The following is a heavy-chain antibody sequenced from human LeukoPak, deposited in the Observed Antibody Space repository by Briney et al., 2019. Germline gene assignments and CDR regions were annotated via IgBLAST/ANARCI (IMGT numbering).Heavy chain of an antibody. CDR3: ARAGYYGDDAFDL. V-gene: IGHV3-7*01. D-gene: IGHD2/OR15-2a*01. J-gene: IGHJ3*01. CDR2: IRQDGSEK. CDR1: GFIIGSYW. Sequence: GGSLRLSCVASGFIIGSYWMSWVRQAPGKGLEWVANIRQDGSEKYYVDSVKGRLTISRDNAKNSLYLQMNNLTAADTAIYYCARAGYYGDDAFDLWGQGTRVTVSS.